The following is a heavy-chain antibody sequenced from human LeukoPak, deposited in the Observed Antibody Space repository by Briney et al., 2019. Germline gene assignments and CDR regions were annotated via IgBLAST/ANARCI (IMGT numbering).Heavy chain of an antibody. CDR1: GGSISSGPYY. V-gene: IGHV4-39*01. Sequence: LETLSLTCTVSGGSISSGPYYWGWIRQPPGKGLEWIGNIYYGENTYYNPSLKSRVTISIDTSKNQFYLKLSSLTAADTAVYYCARRDDSSGYHKIFDYWGPGTLVTVSS. CDR3: ARRDDSSGYHKIFDY. J-gene: IGHJ4*02. D-gene: IGHD3-22*01. CDR2: IYYGENT.